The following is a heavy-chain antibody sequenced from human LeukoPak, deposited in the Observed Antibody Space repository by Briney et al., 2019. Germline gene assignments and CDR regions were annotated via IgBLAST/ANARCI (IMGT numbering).Heavy chain of an antibody. CDR1: GFTFSDYY. Sequence: GGSLSISCAASGFTFSDYYMSWIRQAPGKGLEWVSYISGSSTYTNYADSVKGRFTISRGNAKNSLHLQMHSLRAENTAVYYCARRRNSSSWYYFDYWGQGTLVTVSS. CDR2: ISGSSTYT. D-gene: IGHD6-13*01. J-gene: IGHJ4*02. CDR3: ARRRNSSSWYYFDY. V-gene: IGHV3-11*03.